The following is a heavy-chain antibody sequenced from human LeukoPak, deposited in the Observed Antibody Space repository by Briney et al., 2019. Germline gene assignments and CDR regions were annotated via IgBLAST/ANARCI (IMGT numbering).Heavy chain of an antibody. Sequence: GGSLRLSCTASGFTFGAYAMSWVRQAPGKGLERVANIKKDGGETYYMESVKGRFTISRDNARNSLYLQMNSLTVEDTAVYYCARDMGWQQFDQWGQGTLVTVSS. J-gene: IGHJ4*02. V-gene: IGHV3-7*01. CDR1: GFTFGAYA. CDR3: ARDMGWQQFDQ. CDR2: IKKDGGET. D-gene: IGHD5-24*01.